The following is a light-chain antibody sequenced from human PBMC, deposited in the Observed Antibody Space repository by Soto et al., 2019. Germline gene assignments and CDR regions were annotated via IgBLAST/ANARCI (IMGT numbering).Light chain of an antibody. CDR3: SSYTSSSTPYV. V-gene: IGLV2-14*01. J-gene: IGLJ1*01. CDR2: DVS. CDR1: SSDVGGYNY. Sequence: QSVLTQPASVSGSPGQSITISCTGTSSDVGGYNYVSWYQQHPGKAPKLMIYDVSNRPSGVSNRFSGSKSGNTASLTISGLQAEDEADYSCSSYTSSSTPYVSGTGTKVTVL.